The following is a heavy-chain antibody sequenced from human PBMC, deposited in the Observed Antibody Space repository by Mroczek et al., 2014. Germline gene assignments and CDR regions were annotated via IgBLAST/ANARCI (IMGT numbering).Heavy chain of an antibody. D-gene: IGHD3-10*01. CDR3: ASGIGYGSGSYYYYYYYMDV. V-gene: IGHV1-46*01. J-gene: IGHJ6*03. Sequence: QVQLVQSGAEVKKPGASVKVSCKASGYTFTSYYMHWVRQAPGQGLEWMGIINPSGGSTSYAQKFQGRVTITADESTSTAYMELSSLRSEDTAVYYCASGIGYGSGSYYYYYYYMDVWGKGTTVT. CDR1: GYTFTSYY. CDR2: INPSGGST.